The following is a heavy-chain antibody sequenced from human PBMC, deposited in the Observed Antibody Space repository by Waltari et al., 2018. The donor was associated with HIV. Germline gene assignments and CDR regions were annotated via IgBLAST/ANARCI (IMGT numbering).Heavy chain of an antibody. J-gene: IGHJ5*02. CDR1: GGSLSSGGSY. CDR3: ARDGKSSYYYDSSPNWFDP. D-gene: IGHD3-22*01. Sequence: QVQLQESGPGLVKPSQTLSLTCTVSGGSLSSGGSYWSWIRQHPGKGLEWIGFIYYSGSTYYNPSLKSRVTISVDTSKNQFSLKLSSVTAADTAVYYCARDGKSSYYYDSSPNWFDPWGQGTLVAVSS. CDR2: IYYSGST. V-gene: IGHV4-31*03.